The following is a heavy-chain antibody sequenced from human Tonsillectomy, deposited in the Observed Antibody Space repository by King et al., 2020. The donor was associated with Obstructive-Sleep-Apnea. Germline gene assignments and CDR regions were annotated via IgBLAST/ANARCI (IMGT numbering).Heavy chain of an antibody. V-gene: IGHV3-21*01. CDR3: ARGDYDILTGYYNVEPYYYYFGMDV. J-gene: IGHJ6*02. CDR1: GFNFSTYS. Sequence: VQLVESGGGLVKPGGSLRLSCAASGFNFSTYSMNWVRQAPGKGLEWVSSISSSRSYTYYADSVKGRFTISRDNAKNSLYLQMNSLRVEDTAVYYCARGDYDILTGYYNVEPYYYYFGMDVWGQGTTVTVSS. CDR2: ISSSRSYT. D-gene: IGHD3-9*01.